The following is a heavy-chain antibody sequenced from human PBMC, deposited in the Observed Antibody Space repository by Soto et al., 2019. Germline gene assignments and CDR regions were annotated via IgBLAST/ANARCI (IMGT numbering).Heavy chain of an antibody. CDR3: ARDRYCSSTSCYAWFWTYGMDV. J-gene: IGHJ6*02. CDR2: IWYDGSNK. Sequence: GGSLRLSCAASGFTFSSYGMHWVRQAPGKGLECVAVIWYDGSNKYYADSVKGRFTISRDNSKNTLYLQMYSLRAEDTAVYYCARDRYCSSTSCYAWFWTYGMDVWGQGTTVTVSS. D-gene: IGHD2-2*01. V-gene: IGHV3-33*01. CDR1: GFTFSSYG.